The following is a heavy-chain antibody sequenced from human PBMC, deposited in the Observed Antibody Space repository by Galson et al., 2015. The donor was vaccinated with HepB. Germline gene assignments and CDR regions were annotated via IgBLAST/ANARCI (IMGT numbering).Heavy chain of an antibody. V-gene: IGHV4-59*11. CDR1: GGSISSHY. Sequence: LSLTCTVSGGSISSHYWSWIRQPPGKGLEWIGYIYYSGSTNYNPSLKSRVTISVDTSKNQFFLKLSSVTAADTAVYYCARVFYYDSSGYHRGPFDPWGQGTLVTVSS. J-gene: IGHJ5*02. CDR3: ARVFYYDSSGYHRGPFDP. D-gene: IGHD3-22*01. CDR2: IYYSGST.